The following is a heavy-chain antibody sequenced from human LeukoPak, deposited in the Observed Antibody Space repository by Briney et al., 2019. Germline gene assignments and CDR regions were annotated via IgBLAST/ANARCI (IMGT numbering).Heavy chain of an antibody. D-gene: IGHD1-14*01. CDR1: GFTVITND. CDR3: ARGVEPLAANTLAY. CDR2: LYSDGNT. V-gene: IGHV3-53*01. J-gene: IGHJ4*02. Sequence: GGSLRLSCAASGFTVITNDMTWVRQAPGKGLEWVSVLYSDGNTKYADSVQGRFTISRDDSKNTLYLEMNSLSPDDTAVYYCARGVEPLAANTLAYWGQGTLVTVSS.